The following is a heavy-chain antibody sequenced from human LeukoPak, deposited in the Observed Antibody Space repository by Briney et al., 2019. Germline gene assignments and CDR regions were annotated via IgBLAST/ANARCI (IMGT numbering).Heavy chain of an antibody. V-gene: IGHV4-59*08. D-gene: IGHD3-16*02. CDR3: ARHIGGGIEDMDV. J-gene: IGHJ6*03. Sequence: SETLSLTCTVSGGSIGTYYWSWIRQSPGKGLEWIGYIYVTGSTRYNPYLQSRVTISVDTSRNQFFLKMSSVTAADTAVYYCARHIGGGIEDMDVWGKGTKVTVS. CDR2: IYVTGST. CDR1: GGSIGTYY.